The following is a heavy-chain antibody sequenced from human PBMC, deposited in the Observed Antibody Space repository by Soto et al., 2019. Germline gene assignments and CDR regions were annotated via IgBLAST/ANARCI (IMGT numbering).Heavy chain of an antibody. V-gene: IGHV3-23*01. D-gene: IGHD3-10*01. CDR1: GFTFGTTD. CDR2: IDGSGGIT. Sequence: GGSLRLSCAASGFTFGTTDMSWVRQAPGEGLEWVSTIDGSGGITYYADSVKGRFTISRDNSRNTVYLQMNSLRGDDTALYYGVKNSGWFNTWGQGALVTVSS. J-gene: IGHJ5*02. CDR3: VKNSGWFNT.